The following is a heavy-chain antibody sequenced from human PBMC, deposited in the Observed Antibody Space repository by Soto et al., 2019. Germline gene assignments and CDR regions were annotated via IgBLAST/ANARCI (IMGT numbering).Heavy chain of an antibody. CDR2: ISASGSST. D-gene: IGHD3-10*01. J-gene: IGHJ4*02. V-gene: IGHV3-23*01. Sequence: VGSLRLSCAASKFTFSNYAMSWVRQVPGKGLERVSAISASGSSTYYADSVKGRFTISRDNSKNTLYLQMNSLRAEDTAVYYCVKGMAYFYDSGSYPFDYWGQGTLVTVSS. CDR3: VKGMAYFYDSGSYPFDY. CDR1: KFTFSNYA.